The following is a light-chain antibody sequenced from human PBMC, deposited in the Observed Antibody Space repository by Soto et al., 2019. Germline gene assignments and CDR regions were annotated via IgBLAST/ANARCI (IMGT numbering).Light chain of an antibody. Sequence: SVLTQPASVSGSPGQSITISCTGTSSDVGGYNYVSWYQQHPGKAPKLMIYEVSNRPSGVSNRFSGSKSGNTASLTISGLQAEDEADYYCCSYAGSSTFYVFGTGTKVTV. J-gene: IGLJ1*01. CDR3: CSYAGSSTFYV. V-gene: IGLV2-23*02. CDR2: EVS. CDR1: SSDVGGYNY.